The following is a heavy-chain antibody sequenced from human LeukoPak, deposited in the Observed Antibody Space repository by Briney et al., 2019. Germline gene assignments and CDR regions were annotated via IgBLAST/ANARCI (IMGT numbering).Heavy chain of an antibody. Sequence: PGAXXKISGKGSGSRFTSYWIGGVRQMPGKGLEWMGIIYPGDSDTRYSRSCQGEVTISAEKSISTAYLQWSSLKASDTAMYYCARHRYSGSYYVSDYWGQGTLVTVSS. D-gene: IGHD1-26*01. CDR3: ARHRYSGSYYVSDY. CDR1: GSRFTSYW. V-gene: IGHV5-51*01. CDR2: IYPGDSDT. J-gene: IGHJ4*02.